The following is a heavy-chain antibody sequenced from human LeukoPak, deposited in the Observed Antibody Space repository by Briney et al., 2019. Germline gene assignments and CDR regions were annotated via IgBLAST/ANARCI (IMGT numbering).Heavy chain of an antibody. CDR1: GGSISSSSHY. V-gene: IGHV4-39*01. CDR2: IYYSGST. CDR3: ARHQAYCSSTSCSQPDWFDP. Sequence: SETLSLTCTVSGGSISSSSHYWGWIRQPPGKGLEWIGSIYYSGSTYYNPSLKSRVTISVDTSKNQFSLKLSSVTAADTAVYYCARHQAYCSSTSCSQPDWFDPWGQGTLVTVSS. D-gene: IGHD2-2*01. J-gene: IGHJ5*02.